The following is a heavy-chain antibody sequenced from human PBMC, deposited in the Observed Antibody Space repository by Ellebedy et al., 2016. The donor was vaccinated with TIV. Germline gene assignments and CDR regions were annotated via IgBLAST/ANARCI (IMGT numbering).Heavy chain of an antibody. J-gene: IGHJ4*02. CDR1: GGSISSSSYY. CDR3: ARHVRTSTRHCTEDTCYIPD. V-gene: IGHV4-39*01. CDR2: IYYSGST. Sequence: MPSETLSLTCTVSGGSISSSSYYWGWIRQPPGKGLEWIGSIYYSGSTYYNPSLKSRVTISVDTSKNQFSLELSSVTAADTALYYCARHVRTSTRHCTEDTCYIPDWGQGTLVTVSS. D-gene: IGHD2-8*01.